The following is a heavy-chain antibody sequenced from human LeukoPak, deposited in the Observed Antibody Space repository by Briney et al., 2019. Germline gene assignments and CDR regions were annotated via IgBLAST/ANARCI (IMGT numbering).Heavy chain of an antibody. Sequence: GGSLRLSCAASGFTFSSYWMSWVRQAPGKGLEWVANIKQDGSEKYYVDSVKGRFTISKDNSKNTLYLQVNSLRAEDTAVFYCAKGRISGDAGLDYWGQGTLVTVSS. CDR1: GFTFSSYW. J-gene: IGHJ4*02. CDR3: AKGRISGDAGLDY. CDR2: IKQDGSEK. V-gene: IGHV3-7*05. D-gene: IGHD6-13*01.